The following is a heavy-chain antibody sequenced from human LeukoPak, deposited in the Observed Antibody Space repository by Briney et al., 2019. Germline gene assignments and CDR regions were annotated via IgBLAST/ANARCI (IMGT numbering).Heavy chain of an antibody. Sequence: PGGSLRLSCAASGFTFSDHAMSWVRQAQGKGLEWVSVIVGSGARTFYAGSLKGRFTISRDNSKNTLYLQMNSLRAEDTAVYYCAKRGSGWPKADYYYMDVWGKGTTVTVSS. D-gene: IGHD6-19*01. CDR2: IVGSGART. CDR1: GFTFSDHA. CDR3: AKRGSGWPKADYYYMDV. J-gene: IGHJ6*03. V-gene: IGHV3-23*01.